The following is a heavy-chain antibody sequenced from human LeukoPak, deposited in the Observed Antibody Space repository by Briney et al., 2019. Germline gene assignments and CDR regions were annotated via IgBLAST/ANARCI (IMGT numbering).Heavy chain of an antibody. CDR3: ARGNSYDSSGYPEYFQN. CDR1: GFTFSSYA. J-gene: IGHJ1*01. V-gene: IGHV3-66*01. Sequence: GGSLRLSCAASGFTFSSYAMHWVRQAPGKGLEWVSVIYSGGSTSYADSVKGRFTISRDNSRNTVSLQMNTLRAGDTAVYYCARGNSYDSSGYPEYFQNWGQGTLVTVSS. CDR2: IYSGGST. D-gene: IGHD3-22*01.